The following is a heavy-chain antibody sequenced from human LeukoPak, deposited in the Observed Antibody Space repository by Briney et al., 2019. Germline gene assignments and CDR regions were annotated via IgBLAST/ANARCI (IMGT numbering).Heavy chain of an antibody. V-gene: IGHV4-34*01. D-gene: IGHD3-3*01. CDR2: INHSGST. CDR1: GGSFSAYY. CDR3: AITIFGWRYYFDY. J-gene: IGHJ4*02. Sequence: SETLSLTCAVSGGSFSAYYWSWIRQPPGKGLEWIGEINHSGSTNYNPSLKSRVTMSVDTSKNQFSLKLSSVTAADTAVYYCAITIFGWRYYFDYWGQGTLVTVSS.